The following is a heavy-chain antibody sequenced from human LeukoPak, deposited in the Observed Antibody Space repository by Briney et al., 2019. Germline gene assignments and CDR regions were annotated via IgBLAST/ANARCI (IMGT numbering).Heavy chain of an antibody. CDR1: GGSISSYY. CDR3: ARSNYYDSSGYAADAFDI. CDR2: IYYSGST. J-gene: IGHJ3*02. Sequence: KPSETLSLTCTVSGGSISSYYWSWIRQPPGKGLEWIGYIYYSGSTNYNPSLKSRVTISVDTSKNQFSLKLSSVTAADTAVYYCARSNYYDSSGYAADAFDIWGQGTMVTVSS. D-gene: IGHD3-22*01. V-gene: IGHV4-59*08.